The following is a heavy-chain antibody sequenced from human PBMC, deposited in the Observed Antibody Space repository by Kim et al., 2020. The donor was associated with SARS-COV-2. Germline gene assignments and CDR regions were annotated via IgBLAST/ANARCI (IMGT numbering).Heavy chain of an antibody. J-gene: IGHJ6*02. V-gene: IGHV5-51*01. Sequence: GESLKISCKGSGYSFTSYWIGWVRQMPGKGLEWMGIIYPGDSDTRYSPSFQGQVTISADKSISTAYLQWSSLKASDTAMYYCARAMVRGPTLYYYYYGMDVWGQGTTVTVS. CDR3: ARAMVRGPTLYYYYYGMDV. D-gene: IGHD3-10*01. CDR1: GYSFTSYW. CDR2: IYPGDSDT.